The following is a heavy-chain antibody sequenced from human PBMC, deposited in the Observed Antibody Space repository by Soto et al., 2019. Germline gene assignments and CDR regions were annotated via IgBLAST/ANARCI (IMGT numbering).Heavy chain of an antibody. J-gene: IGHJ4*02. CDR1: ESNFTSYY. Sequence: ASVKVSCKASESNFTSYYMHWVRQAPGQGLEWMGIINPNDGGTNYAQKFQGRVTMTRDTSTSTVYMELSSLRSEDTALYYCARGSGSGSYCEHWGQGTLVTAPQ. CDR3: ARGSGSGSYCEH. V-gene: IGHV1-46*01. D-gene: IGHD3-10*01. CDR2: INPNDGGT.